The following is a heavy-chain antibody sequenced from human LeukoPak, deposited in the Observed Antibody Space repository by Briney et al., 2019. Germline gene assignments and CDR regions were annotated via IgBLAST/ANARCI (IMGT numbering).Heavy chain of an antibody. D-gene: IGHD3-22*01. J-gene: IGHJ4*02. Sequence: ASVKVSCKASGYTFTGYYMHWVRQAPGQGLEWMGWINPNSGGTNYAQKFQGRVTMTRDTSISTAYMELSRLRSDDTVVYYCARDYYDSSGYSGVDYWGQGTLVTVSS. CDR3: ARDYYDSSGYSGVDY. CDR2: INPNSGGT. V-gene: IGHV1-2*02. CDR1: GYTFTGYY.